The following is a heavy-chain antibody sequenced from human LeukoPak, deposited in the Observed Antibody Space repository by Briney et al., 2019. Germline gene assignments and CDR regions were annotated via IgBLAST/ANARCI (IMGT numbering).Heavy chain of an antibody. CDR1: GYRFSTYW. CDR3: ARPNITSYYDSRGYDAFDV. J-gene: IGHJ3*01. Sequence: PGESLKISCKGSGYRFSTYWIAWVRQMPGKGLEWMGIIYPGDSDTRYSPSFQGQVTISADKSVNTAYPQWSSLKASDTAMYYCARPNITSYYDSRGYDAFDVWGQGTMVTVYS. V-gene: IGHV5-51*01. D-gene: IGHD3-22*01. CDR2: IYPGDSDT.